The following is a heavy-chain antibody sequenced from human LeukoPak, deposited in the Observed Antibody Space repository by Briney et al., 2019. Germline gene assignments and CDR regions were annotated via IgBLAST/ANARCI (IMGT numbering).Heavy chain of an antibody. D-gene: IGHD6-19*01. CDR2: IKQDGSEK. V-gene: IGHV3-7*01. Sequence: GGSLRLSCAASGFTFRTYWMSWVRQAPGKGLEWVATIKQDGSEKYYVDSVKGRFTISRDNAKNSLYLQMNSLRAEDTAVYYCPSGYSSGLYYFTYWGQGILVTVSS. CDR1: GFTFRTYW. CDR3: PSGYSSGLYYFTY. J-gene: IGHJ4*02.